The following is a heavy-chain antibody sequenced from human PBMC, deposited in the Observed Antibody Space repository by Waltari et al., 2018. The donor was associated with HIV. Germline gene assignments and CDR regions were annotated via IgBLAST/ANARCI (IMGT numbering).Heavy chain of an antibody. J-gene: IGHJ5*02. CDR1: GGSISSYY. Sequence: QVQLQESGPGLVKPSETLSLTCTVSGGSISSYYWSWIRQPPGKGLAWLGYIYYSGSTNYNPSLKSRVTISVDTSKNQFSLKLSSVTAADTAVYYCARDGGGSIVVVSRNWFDPWGQGTLVTVSS. D-gene: IGHD2-15*01. V-gene: IGHV4-59*01. CDR2: IYYSGST. CDR3: ARDGGGSIVVVSRNWFDP.